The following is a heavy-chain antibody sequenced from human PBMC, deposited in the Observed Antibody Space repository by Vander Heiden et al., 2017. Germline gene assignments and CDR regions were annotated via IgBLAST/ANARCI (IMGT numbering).Heavy chain of an antibody. D-gene: IGHD1-1*01. CDR1: GYTLSDNY. CDR2: LNPITGGA. V-gene: IGHV1-2*02. Sequence: QVQLVQSGTEVMKPGASVKVSCKASGYTLSDNYIYWVRQAPGQGLEWMGWLNPITGGASSEPKFKGRITMTRDTSSSTAYLEMTGLTSDDTAVYFCARGVGYDNNWSNWLDPWGQGTLVIVSS. J-gene: IGHJ5*02. CDR3: ARGVGYDNNWSNWLDP.